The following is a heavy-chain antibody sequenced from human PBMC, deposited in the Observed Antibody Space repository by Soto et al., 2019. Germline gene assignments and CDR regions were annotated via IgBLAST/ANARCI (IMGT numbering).Heavy chain of an antibody. CDR1: GFTFSSYG. V-gene: IGHV3-30*18. D-gene: IGHD3-3*01. CDR2: ISYDGSNK. J-gene: IGHJ4*02. Sequence: GGSLRLSCAASGFTFSSYGMHWVRQAPGKGLEWVAVISYDGSNKYYADSVKGRFTISRDNSKNTLYLQMNSLRAEDTAVYYCAKGSREWLFSSNLDYCGKGTLVTVSS. CDR3: AKGSREWLFSSNLDY.